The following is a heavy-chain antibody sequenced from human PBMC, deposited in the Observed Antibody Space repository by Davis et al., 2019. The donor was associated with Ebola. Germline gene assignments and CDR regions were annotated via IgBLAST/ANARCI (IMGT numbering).Heavy chain of an antibody. J-gene: IGHJ4*02. V-gene: IGHV4-4*02. CDR1: GGSISSSNW. CDR2: IYHSGST. CDR3: ARLPLEWFIFDY. Sequence: GSLRLSCAVSGGSISSSNWWSWVRQPPGKGLEWIGEIYHSGSTNYNPSLKSRVTISVDTSKNQFSLKLSSVTAADTAVYYCARLPLEWFIFDYWGQGTLVTVSS. D-gene: IGHD3-9*01.